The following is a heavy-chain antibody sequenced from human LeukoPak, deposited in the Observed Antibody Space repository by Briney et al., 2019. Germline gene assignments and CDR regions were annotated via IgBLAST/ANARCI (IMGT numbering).Heavy chain of an antibody. V-gene: IGHV3-21*01. D-gene: IGHD4-17*01. CDR3: ARELDYGDYWDYYYGMDV. J-gene: IGHJ6*02. Sequence: PGGSLRLSCAASGFTFSSYSMNWVRQAPGKGLEWVSSISSSSSYIYYADSVKGRFTISRDNAKNSLYLQMNSLRAEDTAVYYCARELDYGDYWDYYYGMDVWGQGTTVTVSS. CDR2: ISSSSSYI. CDR1: GFTFSSYS.